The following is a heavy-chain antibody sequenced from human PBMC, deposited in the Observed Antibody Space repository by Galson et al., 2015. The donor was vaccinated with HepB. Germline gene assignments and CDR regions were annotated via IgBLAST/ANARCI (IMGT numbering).Heavy chain of an antibody. CDR3: AKVQDGSFGDY. CDR1: GFIFSNYD. J-gene: IGHJ4*02. V-gene: IGHV3-30*18. D-gene: IGHD3-10*01. CDR2: IAYDGSYQ. Sequence: SLRLSCAVSGFIFSNYDMHWVRQSPGKGLEWVALIAYDGSYQYYADSVKGRFTISRDNYKNTLYLQMNSLRAEDTAVYYCAKVQDGSFGDYWGQGTLVTVSS.